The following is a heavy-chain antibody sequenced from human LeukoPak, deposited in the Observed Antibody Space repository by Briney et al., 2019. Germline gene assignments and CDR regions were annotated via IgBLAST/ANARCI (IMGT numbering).Heavy chain of an antibody. CDR3: ASPPLSSAMYYAH. V-gene: IGHV1-2*02. CDR2: IKPSNGDT. Sequence: GASVKVSCKASGYNFSGHYMHWVRQAPGQGHEWMGWIKPSNGDTKYAQNFQGRVTMTRDTSISTAYMELSSLRSDDTAVYYCASPPLSSAMYYAHWGQGTLVTVSS. J-gene: IGHJ4*02. CDR1: GYNFSGHY. D-gene: IGHD1-26*01.